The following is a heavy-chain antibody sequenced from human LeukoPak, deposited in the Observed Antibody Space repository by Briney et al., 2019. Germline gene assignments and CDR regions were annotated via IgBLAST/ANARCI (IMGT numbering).Heavy chain of an antibody. V-gene: IGHV4-34*01. CDR3: ARGGVSYFDY. D-gene: IGHD5/OR15-5a*01. Sequence: SETLSLTCAVYGGSFSGYYWSWIRQPPGKGLEWIGEINHSGSTNYNPSLKNRVTISVDTSKNQFSLKLSSVTAADTAVYYCARGGVSYFDYWGQGTLVTVSS. CDR1: GGSFSGYY. CDR2: INHSGST. J-gene: IGHJ4*02.